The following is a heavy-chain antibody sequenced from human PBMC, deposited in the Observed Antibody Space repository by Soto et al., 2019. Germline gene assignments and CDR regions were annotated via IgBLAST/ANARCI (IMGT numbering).Heavy chain of an antibody. CDR3: ARGGKERFRGSGMDV. Sequence: GASVKVSCKASGGRFTTYAFNWMRQAPGQGLEWLGGIITFFGAAMYAQKFQGRVTITADELTTTAYMELSGLRSEDTAVYYCARGGKERFRGSGMDVWGQGTTVTVSS. J-gene: IGHJ6*02. D-gene: IGHD1-1*01. CDR1: GGRFTTYA. CDR2: IITFFGAA. V-gene: IGHV1-69*13.